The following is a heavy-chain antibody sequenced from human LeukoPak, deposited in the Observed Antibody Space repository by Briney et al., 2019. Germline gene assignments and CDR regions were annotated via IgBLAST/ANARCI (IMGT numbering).Heavy chain of an antibody. V-gene: IGHV3-53*01. D-gene: IGHD6-13*01. CDR2: IFGGGGG. CDR3: ARESRSSTWYVHFDY. Sequence: TGGSLRLSCAASGFTVSNNYMSWVRQAPGRGLEWVSVIFGGGGGYYADSVKGRFTISRDNSKNTVYLQMDSLRPEDTAVYYCARESRSSTWYVHFDYWGQGTLVTVSS. CDR1: GFTVSNNY. J-gene: IGHJ4*02.